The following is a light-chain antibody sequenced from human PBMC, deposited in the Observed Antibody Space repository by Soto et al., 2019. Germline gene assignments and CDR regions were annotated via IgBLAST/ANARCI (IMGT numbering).Light chain of an antibody. CDR2: DVS. V-gene: IGLV2-14*01. J-gene: IGLJ1*01. CDR1: SSDVGGYDY. CDR3: SSKRGSTGV. Sequence: QSALTQPASVSGSPGQTSTISCTGTSSDVGGYDYVSWHQQHPGKAPKLMIYDVSKRPSGVSNRFSGSKSGNTASLTISGLQAEDEADYYCSSKRGSTGVFGTGTKVTVL.